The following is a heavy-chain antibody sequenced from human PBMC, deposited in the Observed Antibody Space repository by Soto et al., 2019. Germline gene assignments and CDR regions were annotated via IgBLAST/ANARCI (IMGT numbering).Heavy chain of an antibody. Sequence: GGSLRLSCAASGFTFNSYWMRWVRQAPGKGLEWVANIKQDGSEKYYLDSVKGRFTISRDNAKNSLYLQMNSLRAEDTAVYYCAREGWYCSSSTCRRWGSGWYGDYWGQGTLVTVSS. J-gene: IGHJ4*02. CDR2: IKQDGSEK. CDR1: GFTFNSYW. V-gene: IGHV3-7*01. D-gene: IGHD2-2*01. CDR3: AREGWYCSSSTCRRWGSGWYGDY.